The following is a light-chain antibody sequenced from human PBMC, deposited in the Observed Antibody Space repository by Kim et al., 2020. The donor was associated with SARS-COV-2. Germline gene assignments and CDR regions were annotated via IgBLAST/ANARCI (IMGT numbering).Light chain of an antibody. V-gene: IGLV1-44*01. CDR1: TSNIGNYP. Sequence: SVLTQPPSASGTPGPRVTISCSGSTSNIGNYPVSWYQQVPGTAPKLLIYGNDERPSRVPDRFSGSKSGTSASLAISGLQSDDEADYYCAAWDDTLYGRVFGGGTQLTVL. CDR3: AAWDDTLYGRV. J-gene: IGLJ3*02. CDR2: GND.